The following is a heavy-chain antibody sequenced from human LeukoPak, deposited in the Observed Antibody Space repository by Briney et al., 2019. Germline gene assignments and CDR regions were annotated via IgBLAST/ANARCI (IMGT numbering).Heavy chain of an antibody. V-gene: IGHV3-7*01. D-gene: IGHD3-9*01. CDR1: GFTFISYW. J-gene: IGHJ4*02. CDR3: ARVEDYDILTGFDY. CDR2: IKQDGREK. Sequence: PGRSLRLSCAASGFTFISYWMSWVRQAPGKGLEGVANIKQDGREKYYVDSVKGRFTISRDNAKTSLYLQMNSLRAEDTAVYYCARVEDYDILTGFDYWGQGTLVTVSS.